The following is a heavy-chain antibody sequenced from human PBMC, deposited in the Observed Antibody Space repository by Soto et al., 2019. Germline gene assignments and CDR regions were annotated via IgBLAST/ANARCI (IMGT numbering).Heavy chain of an antibody. CDR1: GFTFSSYG. CDR2: ISSGRVTT. V-gene: IGHV3-48*02. Sequence: EVQLLESGGGLVQPGGSLRLSCAASGFTFSSYGMNWVRQAPGKGLEWVSYISSGRVTTNYADSVKGRFTISRDNAKSSLYLQLNSLRDDDTAVYYCARGGAARPDYWGQGTLVIVSS. D-gene: IGHD2-15*01. CDR3: ARGGAARPDY. J-gene: IGHJ4*02.